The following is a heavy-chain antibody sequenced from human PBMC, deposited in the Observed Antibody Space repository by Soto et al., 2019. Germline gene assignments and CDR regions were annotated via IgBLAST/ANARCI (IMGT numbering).Heavy chain of an antibody. CDR1: GYTFSTYG. V-gene: IGHV1-18*01. CDR3: ARVKVPAAILGAFDL. J-gene: IGHJ3*01. Sequence: QVQLVQSGAEMKKPGASVKVSCKASGYTFSTYGITWVRQAPGQGLDWMGWINPFKDDTNSAARFQDRVTMTTDTSTRTAYMELGSLRSDDTAVYYCARVKVPAAILGAFDLWGQGTLVTVSS. D-gene: IGHD2-2*02. CDR2: INPFKDDT.